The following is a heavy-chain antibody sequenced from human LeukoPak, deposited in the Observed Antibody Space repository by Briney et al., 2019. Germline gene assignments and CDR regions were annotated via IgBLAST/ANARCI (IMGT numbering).Heavy chain of an antibody. Sequence: GASVKVSCKASGGTFSSYAISWVRQAPGQGLEWVGRIIPILGIANYAQKFQGRATITADKSTSTAYMELSSLRSEDTAVYYCARRRDGYLYDYWGQGTLVTVSS. J-gene: IGHJ4*02. CDR1: GGTFSSYA. CDR2: IIPILGIA. V-gene: IGHV1-69*04. CDR3: ARRRDGYLYDY. D-gene: IGHD5-12*01.